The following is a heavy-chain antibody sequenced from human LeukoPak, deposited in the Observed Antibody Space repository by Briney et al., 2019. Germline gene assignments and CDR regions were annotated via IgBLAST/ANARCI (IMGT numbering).Heavy chain of an antibody. V-gene: IGHV3-53*01. D-gene: IGHD2-15*01. Sequence: GGSLRLSCAASGFTVSSNCMTWVRQAPGMGLEWVSVLCSGGSTYYADSVKGRFTISRDNSKNTLYLQMNSLRAEDTAVYYCAKDYCSGGSCYFPDAFDIWGQGTMVTVSS. CDR3: AKDYCSGGSCYFPDAFDI. CDR2: LCSGGST. J-gene: IGHJ3*02. CDR1: GFTVSSNC.